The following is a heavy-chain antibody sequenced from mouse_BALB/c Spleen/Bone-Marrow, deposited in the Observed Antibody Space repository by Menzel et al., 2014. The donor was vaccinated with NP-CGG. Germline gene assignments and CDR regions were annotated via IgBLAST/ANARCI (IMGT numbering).Heavy chain of an antibody. CDR3: ARYDGPAWFAY. D-gene: IGHD2-3*01. CDR2: INPSNGCT. V-gene: IGHV1S81*02. CDR1: GYSFTTYW. J-gene: IGHJ3*01. Sequence: VQLQQSGAELVKPGASVRLSCKASGYSFTTYWIHWVKQRPGQGLEWIGEINPSNGCTNYNEKFKSKATLTVDKSSSTAYMQLSSLTSEDSAVYYCARYDGPAWFAYWGQGTLVTVSA.